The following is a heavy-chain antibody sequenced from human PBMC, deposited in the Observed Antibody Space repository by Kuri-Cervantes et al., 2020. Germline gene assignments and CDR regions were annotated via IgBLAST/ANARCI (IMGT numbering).Heavy chain of an antibody. J-gene: IGHJ6*02. V-gene: IGHV3-11*04. CDR1: GFTFSYYY. CDR2: ISSSSSTI. CDR3: ARGVADFISQYYYGSGSWYGMDV. Sequence: GESLKISCAASGFTFSYYYMSGVRQAPGKGLEWVSYISSSSSTIYYADSVKGRFTISRDNAKNSLYLQMGSLRAEDTAVYYCARGVADFISQYYYGSGSWYGMDVWGQGTTVTVSS. D-gene: IGHD3-10*01.